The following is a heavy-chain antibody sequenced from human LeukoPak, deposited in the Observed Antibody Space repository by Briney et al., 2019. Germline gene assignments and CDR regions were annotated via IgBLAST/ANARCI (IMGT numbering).Heavy chain of an antibody. CDR2: ISSSSSYV. CDR1: GFIFSSYG. V-gene: IGHV3-21*01. Sequence: PGGSLRLSCAASGFIFSSYGMHWVRQAPGKGLEWVSSISSSSSYVYYADSVKGRFTISRDNAKNSLYLQMNSLRAEDTAVYYCARDRSYYDSSGYYGYWGQGTLVTVSS. J-gene: IGHJ4*02. CDR3: ARDRSYYDSSGYYGY. D-gene: IGHD3-22*01.